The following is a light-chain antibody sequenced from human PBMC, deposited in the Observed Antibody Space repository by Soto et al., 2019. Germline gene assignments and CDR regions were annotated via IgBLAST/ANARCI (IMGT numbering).Light chain of an antibody. CDR3: QQYGRSPPFT. Sequence: EIVLTQSPGTLSLSPGERATISCRASQSVSSTYIAWYQQNPGRAPRLLIYGASSRATGIPDRFSGSGSGTDFTLTISRLEPEDFAVYFCQQYGRSPPFTFGQGTKVEIK. J-gene: IGKJ2*01. CDR1: QSVSSTY. V-gene: IGKV3-20*01. CDR2: GAS.